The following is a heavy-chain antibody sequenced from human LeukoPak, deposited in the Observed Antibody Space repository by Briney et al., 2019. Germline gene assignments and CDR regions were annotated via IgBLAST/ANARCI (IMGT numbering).Heavy chain of an antibody. CDR3: ARITYGDNHFDI. J-gene: IGHJ3*02. CDR2: IYSSGSA. D-gene: IGHD4-23*01. V-gene: IGHV4-59*01. CDR1: GGSISGYY. Sequence: SETLSLTCTVSGGSISGYYWSWIRQPPGRGLEWIGYIYSSGSASYDPSLKSRVTISVDTSKNQFSLKLNSVTAADTAVYYCARITYGDNHFDIWGQGTMVTVSS.